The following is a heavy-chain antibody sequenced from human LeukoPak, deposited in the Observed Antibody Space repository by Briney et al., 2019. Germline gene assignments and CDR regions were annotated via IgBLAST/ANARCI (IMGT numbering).Heavy chain of an antibody. J-gene: IGHJ4*02. V-gene: IGHV3-7*03. Sequence: GGTLRLTCAASGFTFSSYWMSWVRQAPGKGLEWVANIKHDGTEKYYVDSVKGLFTMTRDNAKHPLHMQMNSMRAEDTALYYCVKDMIYGSGSFGFDYWGQGTLVTVSS. CDR3: VKDMIYGSGSFGFDY. CDR1: GFTFSSYW. D-gene: IGHD3-10*01. CDR2: IKHDGTEK.